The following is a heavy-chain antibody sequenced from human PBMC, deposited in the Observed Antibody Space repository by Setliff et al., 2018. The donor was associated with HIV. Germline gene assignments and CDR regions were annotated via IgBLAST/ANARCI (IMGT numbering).Heavy chain of an antibody. V-gene: IGHV3-23*01. CDR3: AKDLDIVVVPAAPDAFDI. CDR1: GFTFSSYA. J-gene: IGHJ3*02. Sequence: GESLKISCAASGFTFSSYASGWVRQAPGKGLEWVSAISGSGGSTYYADSVKGRFTISSGNSKNTPYLQMNSLRAEDTAVYYCAKDLDIVVVPAAPDAFDIWGQGTLVTVSS. D-gene: IGHD2-2*03. CDR2: ISGSGGST.